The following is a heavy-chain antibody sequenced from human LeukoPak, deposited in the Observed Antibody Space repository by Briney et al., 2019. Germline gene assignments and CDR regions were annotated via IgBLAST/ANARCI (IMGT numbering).Heavy chain of an antibody. J-gene: IGHJ4*02. CDR1: GDSISSYY. CDR3: ARLTRLTTSPDRYYLDY. V-gene: IGHV4-4*09. D-gene: IGHD3-16*02. Sequence: SETLSLTCTVSGDSISSYYWSWIRQPPGKGLEWIGYIYTSGGTNYIPSLKGRVTISIDTSKNQFSLKLSSVTAADSAVYYCARLTRLTTSPDRYYLDYWGQGTLVTVSS. CDR2: IYTSGGT.